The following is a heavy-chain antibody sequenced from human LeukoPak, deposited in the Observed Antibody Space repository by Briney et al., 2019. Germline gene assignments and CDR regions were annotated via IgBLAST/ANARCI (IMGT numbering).Heavy chain of an antibody. CDR1: GFTFSSYE. J-gene: IGHJ3*02. V-gene: IGHV3-48*03. Sequence: PGGSLRLSCAASGFTFSSYEMNWVRQAPGKGLEWVSYISSSGSTIYYADSVKGRFTISRDNAKNSLYLQMNSLRAGDTAVYYCARGFVCSSTSCRWGEAFDIWGQGTMVTVSS. D-gene: IGHD2-2*01. CDR2: ISSSGSTI. CDR3: ARGFVCSSTSCRWGEAFDI.